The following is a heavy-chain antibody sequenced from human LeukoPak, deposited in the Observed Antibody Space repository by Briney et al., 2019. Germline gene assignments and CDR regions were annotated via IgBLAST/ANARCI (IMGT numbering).Heavy chain of an antibody. CDR3: ARVGYSSGWYRGDAFDI. CDR1: GFTFSSYW. D-gene: IGHD6-19*01. J-gene: IGHJ3*02. Sequence: GGSLRLSCAASGFTFSSYWMSWVRQAPGKGLEWVANIRQDGSEKYYVDSVKGRFTISRDNAKNSLYLQMNSLRAEDTAVYYCARVGYSSGWYRGDAFDIWGQGTMVTVSS. CDR2: IRQDGSEK. V-gene: IGHV3-7*01.